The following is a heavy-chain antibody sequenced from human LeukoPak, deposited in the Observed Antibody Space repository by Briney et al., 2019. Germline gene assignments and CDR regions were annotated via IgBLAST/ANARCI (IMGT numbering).Heavy chain of an antibody. CDR3: AKTEEYSSSSHAFDY. D-gene: IGHD6-6*01. Sequence: PGGSLRLSCAASGFTFDDYAMHWVRQAPGKGLEWASLISGDGGSTYYADSVKGRFTISRDNSKNSLYLQMNSLRTEDTALYYCAKTEEYSSSSHAFDYWGQGTLATVSS. J-gene: IGHJ4*02. V-gene: IGHV3-43*02. CDR1: GFTFDDYA. CDR2: ISGDGGST.